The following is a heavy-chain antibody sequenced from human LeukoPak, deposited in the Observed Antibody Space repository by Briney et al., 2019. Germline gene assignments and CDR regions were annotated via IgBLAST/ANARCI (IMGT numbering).Heavy chain of an antibody. V-gene: IGHV4-61*08. CDR1: GGSISSGGYS. CDR2: IYYSGST. CDR3: ARGIRYFDWLPIDY. J-gene: IGHJ4*02. D-gene: IGHD3-9*01. Sequence: SETLSLTCAVSGGSISSGGYSWSWIRQPPGKGLEWIGYIYYSGSTNYNPSLKSRVTISVDTSKNQFSLKLSSVTAADTAVYYCARGIRYFDWLPIDYWGQGTLVTVSS.